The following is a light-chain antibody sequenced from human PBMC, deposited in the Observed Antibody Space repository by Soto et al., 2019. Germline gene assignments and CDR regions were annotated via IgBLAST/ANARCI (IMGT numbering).Light chain of an antibody. CDR1: TGAVTSGHY. J-gene: IGLJ2*01. Sequence: QAVVTQEPSLTVSPGGTVTLTCGSSTGAVTSGHYPHWFQQKPGQAPRTLIYDTSNKHSWTPARFSGSLLGGKAALTLSGAQPEDEADYYCLLSYSGARLVFGGGTKLTVL. V-gene: IGLV7-46*01. CDR2: DTS. CDR3: LLSYSGARLV.